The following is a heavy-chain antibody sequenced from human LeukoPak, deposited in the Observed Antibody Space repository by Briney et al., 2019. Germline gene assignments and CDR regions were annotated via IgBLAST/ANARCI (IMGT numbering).Heavy chain of an antibody. CDR3: AMGVVDIVATGHLDY. Sequence: SYSLALNCNVSVGCITRYHWMRIRPPPGKALDWIGYFYYSGSTNYNPSLKSRVTISVDTSKNQFSLKLSSVTAADTAVYYCAMGVVDIVATGHLDYWGQGTLVTVSS. D-gene: IGHD5-12*01. J-gene: IGHJ4*02. V-gene: IGHV4-59*07. CDR2: FYYSGST. CDR1: VGCITRYH.